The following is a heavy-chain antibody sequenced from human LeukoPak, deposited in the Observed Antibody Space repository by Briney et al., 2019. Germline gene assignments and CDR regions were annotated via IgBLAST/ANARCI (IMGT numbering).Heavy chain of an antibody. J-gene: IGHJ4*02. Sequence: GGSLRLSCAASGFTFNTYSMNRVRQAPGKGLEWVSYISGSSSTIYYADSVKGRFTISRDHAKNSLFLQMDSLRAEDTAVYYCARDAYGDYSFDYWGQGTLVTVSS. CDR3: ARDAYGDYSFDY. CDR2: ISGSSSTI. D-gene: IGHD4-17*01. V-gene: IGHV3-48*01. CDR1: GFTFNTYS.